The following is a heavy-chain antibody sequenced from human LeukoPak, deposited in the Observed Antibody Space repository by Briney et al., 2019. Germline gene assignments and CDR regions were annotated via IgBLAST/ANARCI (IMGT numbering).Heavy chain of an antibody. D-gene: IGHD3-10*01. CDR3: ARDAKYYFGSRTYFFFEY. J-gene: IGHJ4*02. Sequence: SETLSLTCTVSGGSISSYYWSWIRQPPGKGLEWIGYIYYSGSTNYNPSLKSRVTISVDTSKNQFSLKLSSVTAADTAVYYCARDAKYYFGSRTYFFFEYWGQGTLLTVSS. CDR2: IYYSGST. V-gene: IGHV4-59*01. CDR1: GGSISSYY.